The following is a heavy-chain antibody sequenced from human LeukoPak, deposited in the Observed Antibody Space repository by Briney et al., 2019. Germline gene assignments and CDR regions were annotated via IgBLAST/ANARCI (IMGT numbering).Heavy chain of an antibody. CDR3: AREGIYYDFWSGYYTPFDY. J-gene: IGHJ4*02. D-gene: IGHD3-3*01. CDR2: ISSSSSTI. V-gene: IGHV3-48*01. CDR1: GFTFSSYS. Sequence: GGSLRLSXAASGFTFSSYSMNWVRQAPGKGLEWVSYISSSSSTIYYADSVKGRFTISRDNAKNSLYLQMNSLRAEDTAVYYCAREGIYYDFWSGYYTPFDYWGQGTLVTVSS.